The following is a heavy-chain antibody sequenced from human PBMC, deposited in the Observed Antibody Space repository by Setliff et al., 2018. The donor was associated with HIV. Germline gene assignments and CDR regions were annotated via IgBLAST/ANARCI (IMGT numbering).Heavy chain of an antibody. J-gene: IGHJ5*01. V-gene: IGHV1-2*02. CDR1: GPTLSGYF. Sequence: ASVKVSCKSSGPTLSGYFIHWVRQAPGQGPEWMGWISPHSGATNYAQKFQGRVTLTRDASITTAYMELNSLRSDDTAMYYCARDRLYCSRGSCYPNWFDSWGQGTLVTVSS. D-gene: IGHD2-15*01. CDR2: ISPHSGAT. CDR3: ARDRLYCSRGSCYPNWFDS.